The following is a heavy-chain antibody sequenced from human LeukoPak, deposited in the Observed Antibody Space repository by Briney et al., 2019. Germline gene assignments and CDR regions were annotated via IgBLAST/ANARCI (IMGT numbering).Heavy chain of an antibody. D-gene: IGHD3-10*01. CDR2: IYSGVTT. Sequence: GGSLRLSCAASGFTVSTNYMSWVRQAPGKGLEWVSVIYSGVTTFYADSVRGKFTISRDNSKNTLYLQMNSLRAEDTAVYYCASILRSSSGYYFDYWGQGTLVTVSS. J-gene: IGHJ4*02. CDR1: GFTVSTNY. V-gene: IGHV3-66*01. CDR3: ASILRSSSGYYFDY.